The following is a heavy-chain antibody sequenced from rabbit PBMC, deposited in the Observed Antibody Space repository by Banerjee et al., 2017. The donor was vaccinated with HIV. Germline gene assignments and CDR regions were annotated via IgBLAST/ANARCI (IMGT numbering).Heavy chain of an antibody. J-gene: IGHJ3*01. V-gene: IGHV1S45*01. CDR3: ARSSNYDYAAYDYPTELHL. CDR2: IYTGSGST. CDR1: GFSFSSSYY. D-gene: IGHD6-1*01. Sequence: QQQLEESGGGLVKPGGTLTLTCTASGFSFSSSYYMCWVRQAPGKGLEWIGCIYTGSGSTYYASWAKGRFTISKTSSTTVTLQMTSLTAADTATYFCARSSNYDYAAYDYPTELHLWGQGTLVTVS.